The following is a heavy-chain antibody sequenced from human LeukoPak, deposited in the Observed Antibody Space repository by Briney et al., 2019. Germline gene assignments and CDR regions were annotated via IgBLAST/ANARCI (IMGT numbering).Heavy chain of an antibody. V-gene: IGHV1-24*01. D-gene: IGHD2-2*01. CDR3: ASWGVVPAAKVSFQH. CDR1: GYTLTELS. Sequence: ASVKVSCKDSGYTLTELSMHWVRQAPGKGLEWMGGFDPEDGETIYAQKFQGRVTMTEDTSTDTAYMELSSLRSEDTAVYYCASWGVVPAAKVSFQHWGQGTLVTVSS. CDR2: FDPEDGET. J-gene: IGHJ1*01.